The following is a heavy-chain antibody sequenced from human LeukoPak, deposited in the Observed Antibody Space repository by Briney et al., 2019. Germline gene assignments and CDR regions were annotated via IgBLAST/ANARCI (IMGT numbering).Heavy chain of an antibody. CDR2: ISYDGSNK. J-gene: IGHJ4*02. CDR1: GFTFSDHY. V-gene: IGHV3-30-3*01. Sequence: GGSLRLSCAASGFTFSDHYMDWVRQAPGKGLEWVAVISYDGSNKDYADSVKGRFTISRDNSKNTLYLQMNSLRAEDTAVYYCARSSSGWYYYWGQGIMVTVSS. CDR3: ARSSSGWYYY. D-gene: IGHD6-19*01.